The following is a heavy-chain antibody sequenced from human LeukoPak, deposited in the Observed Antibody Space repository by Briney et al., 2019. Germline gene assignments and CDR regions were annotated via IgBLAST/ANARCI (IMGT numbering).Heavy chain of an antibody. CDR1: GGTFSSYA. J-gene: IGHJ4*02. CDR2: IIPIRGIA. D-gene: IGHD6-19*01. CDR3: ARTGPSPSSDSSGWYPY. V-gene: IGHV1-69*10. Sequence: ASVTVSCKASGGTFSSYAISWVRQAPGQGLEWMGRIIPIRGIANYAQKFQGRVTITADKSTSTAYMELSSLRSEDTAVYYCARTGPSPSSDSSGWYPYWGQGTLVTVSS.